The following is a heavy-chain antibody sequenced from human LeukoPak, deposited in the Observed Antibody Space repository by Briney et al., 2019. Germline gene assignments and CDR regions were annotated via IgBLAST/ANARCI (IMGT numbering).Heavy chain of an antibody. CDR3: ARDSYGGWGYFDL. D-gene: IGHD1-26*01. CDR1: GGSVNGYY. CDR2: IYTSGST. V-gene: IGHV4-4*07. J-gene: IGHJ2*01. Sequence: TSETLSLTCTVSGGSVNGYYWNWIRQPAGKGLEWIGRIYTSGSTNYNPSLKSRVTMSVDTSKNQFSLKLSSVTAADTAVYYCARDSYGGWGYFDLWGRGTLVTVSS.